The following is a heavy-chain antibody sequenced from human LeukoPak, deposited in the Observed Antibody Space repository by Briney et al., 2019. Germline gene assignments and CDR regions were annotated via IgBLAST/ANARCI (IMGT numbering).Heavy chain of an antibody. Sequence: GGSLRLSCAASGLTFSSYSMNWVRQAPGKGLEWVSSISSSSSYIYYADSVKGRFTISRDNAKNSLYLQMNSLRAEDTAVYYCARDQNIAAAGTDYWGQGTLVTVSS. V-gene: IGHV3-21*01. D-gene: IGHD6-13*01. CDR2: ISSSSSYI. CDR3: ARDQNIAAAGTDY. J-gene: IGHJ4*02. CDR1: GLTFSSYS.